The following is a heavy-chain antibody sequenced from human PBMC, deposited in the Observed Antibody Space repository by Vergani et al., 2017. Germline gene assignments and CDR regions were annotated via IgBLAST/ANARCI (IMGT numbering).Heavy chain of an antibody. Sequence: EGQLVEPGGDWVQRGGSLRLSCAAPGSISISYWMSWVRQAPGKGLEWVANVNQDGSEKYYVDSVRGRFTISRDNAKNSIYLQMNSLIAEDTAVYYCAKTTGQGLALHYYYYMDVWGKGPTVTVSS. CDR1: GSISISYW. D-gene: IGHD1-1*01. CDR2: VNQDGSEK. J-gene: IGHJ6*03. CDR3: AKTTGQGLALHYYYYMDV. V-gene: IGHV3-7*03.